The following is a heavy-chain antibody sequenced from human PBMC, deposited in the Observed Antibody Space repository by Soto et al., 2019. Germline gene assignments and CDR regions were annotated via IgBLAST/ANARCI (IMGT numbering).Heavy chain of an antibody. Sequence: QVQLVESGGGLVKPGGSLRLSCAASGFTFSDSFMRWSRQTPGKGLEWLSYISGRDGNIYYEDSVRGRFTISRYNAKNSVDLQMNSMEAEDTAVYYCAWEQRPNFMAVCGKGTTDTVS. J-gene: IGHJ6*03. CDR1: GFTFSDSF. CDR2: ISGRDGNI. D-gene: IGHD1-26*01. V-gene: IGHV3-11*01. CDR3: AWEQRPNFMAV.